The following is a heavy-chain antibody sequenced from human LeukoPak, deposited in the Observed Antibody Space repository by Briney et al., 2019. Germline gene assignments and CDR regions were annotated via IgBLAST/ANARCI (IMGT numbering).Heavy chain of an antibody. D-gene: IGHD3-10*01. Sequence: GGSLRLSCAASGYTFSRYSMNWVREAPGKGLEWVSPIRSGRRYIYYADSVKGRYTISRENAKKSLYMQMESLRAANTAVYYCARLTGNYGDYWGQGTLVTVSS. CDR1: GYTFSRYS. J-gene: IGHJ4*02. V-gene: IGHV3-21*01. CDR2: IRSGRRYI. CDR3: ARLTGNYGDY.